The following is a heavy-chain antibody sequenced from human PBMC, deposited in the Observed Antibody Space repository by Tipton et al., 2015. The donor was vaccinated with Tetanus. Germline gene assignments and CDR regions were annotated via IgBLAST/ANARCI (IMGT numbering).Heavy chain of an antibody. CDR3: ARMGFTYGQVVY. J-gene: IGHJ4*02. CDR2: INHSGNT. Sequence: TLSLTCAVYGASFSDYYWSWIRQAPGKGLEWIGEINHSGNTNHNPSLKSRVTLSVDTSKNQFSLKLNSVTAADTATYYCARMGFTYGQVVYWGQGTLVTVAS. D-gene: IGHD5-18*01. V-gene: IGHV4-34*01. CDR1: GASFSDYY.